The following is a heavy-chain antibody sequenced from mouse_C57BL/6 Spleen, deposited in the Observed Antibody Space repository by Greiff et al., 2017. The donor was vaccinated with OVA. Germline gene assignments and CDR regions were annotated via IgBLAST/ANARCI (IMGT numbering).Heavy chain of an antibody. V-gene: IGHV1-55*01. J-gene: IGHJ1*03. CDR3: ARTHYYGSSYDWYFDV. Sequence: QVQLQQPGAELVKPGASVKMSCKASGYTFTSYWITWVKQRPGQGLEWIGDIYPGSGSTNYNEKFKSKATLTVDTSSSTASMQLSSLTSEDAAVYYCARTHYYGSSYDWYFDVWGTGTTVTVSS. CDR1: GYTFTSYW. D-gene: IGHD1-1*01. CDR2: IYPGSGST.